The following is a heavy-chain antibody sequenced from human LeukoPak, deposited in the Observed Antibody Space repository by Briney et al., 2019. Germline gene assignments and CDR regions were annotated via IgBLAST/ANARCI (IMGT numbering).Heavy chain of an antibody. D-gene: IGHD3-9*01. CDR1: GFTFSSYA. Sequence: GGSLRLSCAASGFTFSSYAMSWVRQAPGKGLEWVSAISGSGGSTYYADSVKGRFTISRDNSKDTLYLQMNSLRTEDTAVYYCARDDPHYDILTGYYPIDYWGQGTLVTVSS. CDR2: ISGSGGST. V-gene: IGHV3-23*01. CDR3: ARDDPHYDILTGYYPIDY. J-gene: IGHJ4*02.